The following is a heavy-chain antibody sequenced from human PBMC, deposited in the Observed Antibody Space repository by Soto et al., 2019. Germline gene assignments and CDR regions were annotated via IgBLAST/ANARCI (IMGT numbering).Heavy chain of an antibody. Sequence: QVQLVQSGAEVKPPGSSVKVSCKTSGGTFGTYGIGWARQAPGQGLEWMGGIVPLTGTPNYAQKFQGRVTVAGADASSTVDMRLSSLRADDTAVYFWARGPGRDSYCYYWGLGTLVTVSS. CDR3: ARGPGRDSYCYY. D-gene: IGHD4-4*01. V-gene: IGHV1-69*12. CDR1: GGTFGTYG. J-gene: IGHJ4*02. CDR2: IVPLTGTP.